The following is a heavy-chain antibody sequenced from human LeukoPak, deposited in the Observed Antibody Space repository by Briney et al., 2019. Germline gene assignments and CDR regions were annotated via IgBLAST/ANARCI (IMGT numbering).Heavy chain of an antibody. D-gene: IGHD3-22*01. Sequence: GGSLRLSCAASGFTFSTYGLHWVRQAPGKGLEWVSFISYDGSNKYYADSVKGRFTISRDNAKNTLYLQMNSLTSEDTAVYFCARAADTSGYYPAYWGQGTLVTVSS. V-gene: IGHV3-30*03. J-gene: IGHJ4*02. CDR1: GFTFSTYG. CDR3: ARAADTSGYYPAY. CDR2: ISYDGSNK.